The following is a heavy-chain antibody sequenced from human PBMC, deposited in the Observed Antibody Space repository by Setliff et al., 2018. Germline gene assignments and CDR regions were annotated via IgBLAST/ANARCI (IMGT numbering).Heavy chain of an antibody. CDR3: ARSPALLGIVYLDP. V-gene: IGHV1-69*05. D-gene: IGHD2-15*01. CDR1: GDSFSNYA. Sequence: PVKVSCKASGDSFSNYAISWVRQAPGQGLEWMGGLIPMFGTPGYAQKFQDRVTITTDESTSTAYMELNSLTSEDTAVYYCARSPALLGIVYLDPWGQGTRVTVSS. CDR2: LIPMFGTP. J-gene: IGHJ5*02.